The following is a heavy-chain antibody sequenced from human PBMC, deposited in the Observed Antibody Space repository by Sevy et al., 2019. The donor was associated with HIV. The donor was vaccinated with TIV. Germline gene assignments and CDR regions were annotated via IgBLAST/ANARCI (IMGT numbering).Heavy chain of an antibody. D-gene: IGHD2-15*01. V-gene: IGHV2-5*02. Sequence: SGPTLVNPTQTLTLTCTFSGFSLSTSGVGVGWIRQPPGKALEWLALIYWDDDKRYSPSLKSRLTITKDTSKNQVVLKXTNMDPVDTATYYCAHRRGSGYCSGGSCYPPPFDIWGQGTMVTVSS. CDR3: AHRRGSGYCSGGSCYPPPFDI. CDR2: IYWDDDK. J-gene: IGHJ3*02. CDR1: GFSLSTSGVG.